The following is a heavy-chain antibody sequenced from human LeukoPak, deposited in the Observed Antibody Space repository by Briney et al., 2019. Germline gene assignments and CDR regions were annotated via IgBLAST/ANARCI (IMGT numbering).Heavy chain of an antibody. Sequence: GASVKVSCKASGGTFSSYAISWVRQAPGQGLEWMGGIIPIFGTANYAQKFQGRVTITADKSTSTAYMELSSLRSEDTAVYYCARARFLEWLLSHYYYYMDVWGKGTTVTVSS. V-gene: IGHV1-69*06. CDR1: GGTFSSYA. J-gene: IGHJ6*03. D-gene: IGHD3-3*01. CDR3: ARARFLEWLLSHYYYYMDV. CDR2: IIPIFGTA.